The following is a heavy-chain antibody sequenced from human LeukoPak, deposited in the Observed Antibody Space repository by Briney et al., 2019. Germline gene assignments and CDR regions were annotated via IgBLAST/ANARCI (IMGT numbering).Heavy chain of an antibody. CDR1: GYTFTGYY. V-gene: IGHV1-2*02. J-gene: IGHJ6*03. CDR3: ARARGWLRVHYMDV. Sequence: GASVKVSCKASGYTFTGYYMHWVRQAPGQGLEWMGWINPNSGGTNYAQKFQGRVTMTRDTSISTAYMELSRLRSDDTAVYYCARARGWLRVHYMDVWGKGTTVTISS. D-gene: IGHD5-12*01. CDR2: INPNSGGT.